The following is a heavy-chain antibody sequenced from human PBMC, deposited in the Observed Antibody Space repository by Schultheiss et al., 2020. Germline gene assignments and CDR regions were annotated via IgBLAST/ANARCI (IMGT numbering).Heavy chain of an antibody. D-gene: IGHD6-13*01. J-gene: IGHJ3*02. CDR3: ARDVQSSSWYLGDAFDI. V-gene: IGHV3-21*01. CDR1: GFTFSSYS. CDR2: ISSSSSYI. Sequence: GGSLRLSCAASGFTFSSYSMNWVRQAPGKGLEWVSSISSSSSYIYYADSVKGRFTISRDNAKNSLYLQMNSLRAEDTAVHYCARDVQSSSWYLGDAFDIWGQGTMVTVSS.